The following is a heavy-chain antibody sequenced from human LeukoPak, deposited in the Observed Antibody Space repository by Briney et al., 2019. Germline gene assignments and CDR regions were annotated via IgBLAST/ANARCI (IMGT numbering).Heavy chain of an antibody. D-gene: IGHD3-22*01. CDR1: GFTFSNYA. J-gene: IGHJ4*02. V-gene: IGHV3-30-3*02. Sequence: PGGSLRLSCATSGFTFSNYAMHWVRQAPGKGLEWVAVISYDGSNKYYADSVKGRFTISRDNSKNTLYLQMNSLRAEDTAVYYCAKTTTMIVVVTYYFDYWGQGTLVTVSS. CDR3: AKTTTMIVVVTYYFDY. CDR2: ISYDGSNK.